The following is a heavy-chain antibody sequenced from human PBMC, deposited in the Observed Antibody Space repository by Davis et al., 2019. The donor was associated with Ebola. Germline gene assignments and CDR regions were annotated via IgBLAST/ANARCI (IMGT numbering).Heavy chain of an antibody. Sequence: AASMKVSCKASGGTFSSYAISWVRQAPGQGLEWMGGIIPIFGTANYAQKFQGRVTITADESTSTAYMELSSLRSEDTAVYYCARDRYYDSRGSLSDYWGQGTLVTVSS. V-gene: IGHV1-69*13. J-gene: IGHJ4*02. CDR3: ARDRYYDSRGSLSDY. CDR1: GGTFSSYA. D-gene: IGHD3-22*01. CDR2: IIPIFGTA.